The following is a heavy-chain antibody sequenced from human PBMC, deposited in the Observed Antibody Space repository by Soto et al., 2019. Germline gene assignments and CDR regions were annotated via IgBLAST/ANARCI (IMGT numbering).Heavy chain of an antibody. CDR1: GGSFSGYY. J-gene: IGHJ4*02. Sequence: QVQLQQWGAGLLKPSETLSLTCAVYGGSFSGYYWSWIRQPPGKGLEWIGEINHSGSTNYNPSLKSRVTISVDPSKNQFSLKLSSVTAADTAVYYCARGRYYDYIWGSYRAFDYWGQGTLVTVSS. CDR2: INHSGST. D-gene: IGHD3-16*02. CDR3: ARGRYYDYIWGSYRAFDY. V-gene: IGHV4-34*01.